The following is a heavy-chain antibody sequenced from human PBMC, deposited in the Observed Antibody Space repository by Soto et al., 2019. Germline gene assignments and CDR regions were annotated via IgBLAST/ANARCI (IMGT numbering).Heavy chain of an antibody. D-gene: IGHD6-13*01. CDR2: IYSGDSDT. Sequence: GESLKISCKGSGYSFTSYWIGWVRQMPGKGLEWMGIIYSGDSDTRYSPSFQGQVTISADKSISTAYLQWSSLKASDTAMYYCARTSAGGKYYYGMDVWGQGTTVTVSS. CDR3: ARTSAGGKYYYGMDV. J-gene: IGHJ6*02. V-gene: IGHV5-51*01. CDR1: GYSFTSYW.